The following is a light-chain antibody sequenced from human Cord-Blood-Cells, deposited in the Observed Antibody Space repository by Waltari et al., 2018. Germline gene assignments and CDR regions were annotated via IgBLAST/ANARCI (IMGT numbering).Light chain of an antibody. CDR2: GAS. CDR1: QSVSSSY. V-gene: IGKV3-20*01. Sequence: EIVLTHSPGTLSLCPGERATLSCRASQSVSSSYLAWYQQKPGQAPRLLIYGASNRATGIPDRFSGSGSGTDFTLTISRLEPEDFAVYYCQQYGSSPTFGQGTKLEIK. CDR3: QQYGSSPT. J-gene: IGKJ2*01.